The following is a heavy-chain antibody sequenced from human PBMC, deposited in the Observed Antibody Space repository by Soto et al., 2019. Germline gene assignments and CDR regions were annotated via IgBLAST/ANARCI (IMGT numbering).Heavy chain of an antibody. CDR3: ARVKDLTYYYGSGSSPYGMDV. V-gene: IGHV1-69*13. Sequence: SVKVSCKASGGTFSSYAISWVRQAPGQGLEWMGGIILIFGTANYAQKFQGRVTITADESTSTAYMELSSLRSEDTAVYYCARVKDLTYYYGSGSSPYGMDVWGQGTTVTVSS. J-gene: IGHJ6*02. CDR2: IILIFGTA. CDR1: GGTFSSYA. D-gene: IGHD3-10*01.